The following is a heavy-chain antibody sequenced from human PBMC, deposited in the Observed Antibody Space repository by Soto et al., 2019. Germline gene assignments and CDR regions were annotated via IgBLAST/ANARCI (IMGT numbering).Heavy chain of an antibody. CDR1: GFTVSSND. Sequence: GGSLRLSCAASGFTVSSNDMSWVRQALGKGLEWVSVIYSGGSTYYADSVKGRFTFSRDNSKNTLYLQIISLRDEDTAVYYCARARKYNSWYDGYFDYWGQGTMVTVSS. CDR2: IYSGGST. CDR3: ARARKYNSWYDGYFDY. V-gene: IGHV3-66*01. D-gene: IGHD6-13*01. J-gene: IGHJ4*02.